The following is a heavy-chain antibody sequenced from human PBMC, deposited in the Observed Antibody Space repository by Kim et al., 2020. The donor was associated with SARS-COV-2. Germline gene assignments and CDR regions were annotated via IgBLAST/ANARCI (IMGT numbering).Heavy chain of an antibody. J-gene: IGHJ4*02. V-gene: IGHV4-59*08. Sequence: SETLSLTCTVSGGSISSYYWSWIRQPPGKGLEWIGYIYYSGSTNYNPSLKSRVTISVDTSKNQFSLKLSSVTAADTAVYYCARHGTSGGLVFDYWGQGTLVTVSS. CDR2: IYYSGST. CDR3: ARHGTSGGLVFDY. CDR1: GGSISSYY. D-gene: IGHD6-19*01.